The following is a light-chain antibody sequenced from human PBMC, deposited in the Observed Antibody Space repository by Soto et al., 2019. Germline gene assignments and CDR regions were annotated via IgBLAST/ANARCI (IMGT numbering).Light chain of an antibody. Sequence: DIQMTQSPSTLSASVGERVTITCRASQSISSWLAWYQQKPGKAPKLLIYDASSLESGVPSRFSGSGSGTEFTLTTSSLQPDDFATYYCQQYNSYSPLTFGGGTKVDI. CDR1: QSISSW. CDR3: QQYNSYSPLT. CDR2: DAS. J-gene: IGKJ4*01. V-gene: IGKV1-5*01.